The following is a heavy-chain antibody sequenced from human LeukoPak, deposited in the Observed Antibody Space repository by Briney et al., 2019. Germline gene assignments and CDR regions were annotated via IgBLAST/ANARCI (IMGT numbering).Heavy chain of an antibody. CDR2: MSPNTGDT. Sequence: ASVKVSCKASGYTFNGYDINWVRQATGQGLEWMEWMSPNTGDTGYAQKFQGRVTMTRNTSIDTAYMELSGLKSEDTAVYYCTRGSLSGSSRDYWGQGTLVTVSS. CDR1: GYTFNGYD. CDR3: TRGSLSGSSRDY. D-gene: IGHD1-26*01. V-gene: IGHV1-8*01. J-gene: IGHJ4*02.